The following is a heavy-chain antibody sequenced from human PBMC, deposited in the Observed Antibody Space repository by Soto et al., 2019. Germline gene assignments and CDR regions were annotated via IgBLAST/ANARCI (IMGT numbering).Heavy chain of an antibody. CDR1: GFTFSSYA. V-gene: IGHV3-23*01. D-gene: IGHD5-12*01. CDR3: AKHAVQEWLRFGYFDL. J-gene: IGHJ2*01. CDR2: ISGSGGST. Sequence: EVQLLESGGGLVQPGGSLRLYCAASGFTFSSYAMSWVRQAPGKGLEWVSAISGSGGSTYYADSVKGRFTISRDNSKNTLYLQMNSLRAEDTAVYYCAKHAVQEWLRFGYFDLWGRGTLVTVSS.